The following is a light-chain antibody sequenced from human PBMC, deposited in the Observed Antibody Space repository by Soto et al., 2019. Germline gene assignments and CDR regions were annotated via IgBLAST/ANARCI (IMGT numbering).Light chain of an antibody. V-gene: IGLV2-14*01. Sequence: QSALTQPASVSGSPGQSITISCTGTSSDIGANNYISWYQQHPGKAPEVLIYDVSNRPSGVSNRFSGSKSGNTASLTISGLQAEDEADYYCSSYTSSDTVIFGGGTKVTVL. CDR3: SSYTSSDTVI. CDR1: SSDIGANNY. CDR2: DVS. J-gene: IGLJ2*01.